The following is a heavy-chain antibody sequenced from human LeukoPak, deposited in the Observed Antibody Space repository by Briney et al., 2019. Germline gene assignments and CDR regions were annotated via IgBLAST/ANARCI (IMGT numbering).Heavy chain of an antibody. CDR2: ISGSGGST. Sequence: LGGSLRLSCAASGFTFSSYAMSWVRQAPGKGLEWVSAISGSGGSTYYADSVKGRFTISRDNSKNTLYLQMNSLRAEDTAVYYCANRYSQRYGRGDYWGQGTLVTVSS. J-gene: IGHJ4*02. V-gene: IGHV3-23*01. CDR1: GFTFSSYA. D-gene: IGHD2-21*01. CDR3: ANRYSQRYGRGDY.